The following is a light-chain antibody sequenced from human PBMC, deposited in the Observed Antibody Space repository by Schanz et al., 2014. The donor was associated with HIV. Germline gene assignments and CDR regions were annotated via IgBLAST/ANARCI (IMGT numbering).Light chain of an antibody. CDR2: TQD. CDR3: QSYDSSLSGLWV. J-gene: IGLJ3*02. CDR1: SSNIGSNT. V-gene: IGLV1-44*01. Sequence: QSVLTQPPSASGTPGQRVTISCSGSSSNIGSNTVNWYQQLPGTAPKLLIYTQDQRPSGVPDRFSGSKSGTSASLAITGLQAEDEAEYYCQSYDSSLSGLWVFGGGTKLTVL.